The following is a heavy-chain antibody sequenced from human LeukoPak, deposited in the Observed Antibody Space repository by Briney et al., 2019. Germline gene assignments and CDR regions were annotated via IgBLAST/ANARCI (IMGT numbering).Heavy chain of an antibody. CDR3: ARGAYGDPTSFDY. V-gene: IGHV4-59*01. CDR1: GGSISSYY. CDR2: IYYSGST. Sequence: SETLSLTCTVSGGSISSYYRSWIRQPPGKGLEWIGYIYYSGSTNYNPSLKSRVTISVDTSKNQFSLKLSSVTAADTAVYYCARGAYGDPTSFDYWGQGTLVTVSS. D-gene: IGHD4-17*01. J-gene: IGHJ4*02.